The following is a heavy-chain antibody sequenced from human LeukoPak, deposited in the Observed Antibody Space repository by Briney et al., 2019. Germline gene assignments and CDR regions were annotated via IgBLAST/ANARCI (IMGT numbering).Heavy chain of an antibody. D-gene: IGHD4-23*01. CDR3: ARSERRGYGGGFWFDP. CDR2: IYYSGST. Sequence: PSETLSLTCTVSGGSISSSSYYWGWIRQPPGKGLEWIGSIYYSGSTYYNPSLKSRVTISVDTSKNQFSLKLSSVTAADTAVYYRARSERRGYGGGFWFDPWGQGTLVTVSS. V-gene: IGHV4-39*01. J-gene: IGHJ5*02. CDR1: GGSISSSSYY.